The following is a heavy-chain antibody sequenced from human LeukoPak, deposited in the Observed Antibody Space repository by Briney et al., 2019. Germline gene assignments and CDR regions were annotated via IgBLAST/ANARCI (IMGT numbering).Heavy chain of an antibody. Sequence: SETLSLTFTVSGGSISSYYWSWIRQPAGKGLEWIWRIYTSGSTNYNPSLKSRVTMSVDTSKNQFSLKLSSVTAADTAVYYCARCGASSSWPYYYYYYMDVWGKGTMVTVSS. V-gene: IGHV4-4*07. D-gene: IGHD6-13*01. CDR3: ARCGASSSWPYYYYYYMDV. CDR1: GGSISSYY. J-gene: IGHJ6*03. CDR2: IYTSGST.